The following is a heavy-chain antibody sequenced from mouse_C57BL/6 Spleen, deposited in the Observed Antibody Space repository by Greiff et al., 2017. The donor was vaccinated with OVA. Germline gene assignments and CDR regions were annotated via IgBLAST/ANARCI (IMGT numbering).Heavy chain of an antibody. CDR1: GYTFTSYW. D-gene: IGHD1-1*01. Sequence: VQLQQPGAELVKPGASVKLSCKASGYTFTSYWMHWVKQRPGQGLEWIGMIHPNSGRTNYNEKFKSKATLTVDKSSSTAYMQLSSLTSEDSAVYYCASGSSPAWFAYWGQGTLVTVSA. J-gene: IGHJ3*01. CDR2: IHPNSGRT. CDR3: ASGSSPAWFAY. V-gene: IGHV1-64*01.